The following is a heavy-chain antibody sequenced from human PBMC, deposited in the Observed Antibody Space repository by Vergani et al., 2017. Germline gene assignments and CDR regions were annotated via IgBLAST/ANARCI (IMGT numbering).Heavy chain of an antibody. Sequence: EVQLLESGGGLVQPGGSLRLSCAASGFTFSSYAMSWVRQAPGKGLEWVSAISGSGGSTYYADSVKGRFTISRDNAKNSLYLQMNSLRAEDTAVYYCARDHYYGSGFSDGMDVWGQGT. CDR1: GFTFSSYA. CDR2: ISGSGGST. V-gene: IGHV3-23*01. J-gene: IGHJ6*02. D-gene: IGHD3-10*01. CDR3: ARDHYYGSGFSDGMDV.